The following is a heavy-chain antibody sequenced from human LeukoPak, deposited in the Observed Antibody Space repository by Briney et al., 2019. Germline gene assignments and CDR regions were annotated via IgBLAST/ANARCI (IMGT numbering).Heavy chain of an antibody. CDR2: ISSSSSYT. D-gene: IGHD2-15*01. CDR3: ARRDCSGGSCYFDP. CDR1: GFTFSSYS. J-gene: IGHJ5*02. Sequence: AGGSLRLSCAASGFTFSSYSMNWVRQAPGKGLEWVSSISSSSSYTYYADSVKGRFTISRDNAKNSLYLQMNSLRAEDTAVYYCARRDCSGGSCYFDPWGQGTLVTVSS. V-gene: IGHV3-21*01.